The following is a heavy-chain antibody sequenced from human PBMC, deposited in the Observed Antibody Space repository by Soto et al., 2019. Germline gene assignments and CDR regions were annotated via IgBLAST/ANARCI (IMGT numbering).Heavy chain of an antibody. Sequence: GGSLRLSCAASGFTFSNFVMSWVRQAPGKGLEWVSSISGSGGGPSYADSVRGRFTISSDNSNNTLYLQMSSLRAEDTAIYYCAKSRVIVVPAAPDYWGQGTLVTVSS. D-gene: IGHD1-26*01. CDR3: AKSRVIVVPAAPDY. V-gene: IGHV3-23*01. J-gene: IGHJ4*02. CDR2: ISGSGGGP. CDR1: GFTFSNFV.